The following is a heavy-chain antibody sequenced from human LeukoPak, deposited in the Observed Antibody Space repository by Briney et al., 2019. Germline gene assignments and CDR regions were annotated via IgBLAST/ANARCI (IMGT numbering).Heavy chain of an antibody. CDR3: ARGPQELLAYCGGDCYSPWFDP. V-gene: IGHV4-34*01. CDR1: GGSFSGYY. J-gene: IGHJ5*02. Sequence: SETLSLTCAVYGGSFSGYYWSWIRQPPGKGLEWTGEINHSGSTNYNPSLKSRVTISVDTSKNQFSLKLSSVTAADTAVYYCARGPQELLAYCGGDCYSPWFDPWGQGTLVTVSS. CDR2: INHSGST. D-gene: IGHD2-21*02.